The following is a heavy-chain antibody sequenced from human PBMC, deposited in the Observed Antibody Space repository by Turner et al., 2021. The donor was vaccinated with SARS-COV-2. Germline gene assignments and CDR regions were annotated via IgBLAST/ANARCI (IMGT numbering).Heavy chain of an antibody. J-gene: IGHJ5*02. V-gene: IGHV1-69*01. CDR3: ARVPQYCSSSSCPSNWFDP. Sequence: QVQLVLSGGGVKEPGSSEKVSCEACRGPLSSYDISWVRQAPGHGLGWMGGISPIFGTANYAQKFQGRVTITADESTSTAYMELSSLRSEDTAVYYCARVPQYCSSSSCPSNWFDPWGQGTLVTVSS. CDR1: RGPLSSYD. D-gene: IGHD2-2*01. CDR2: ISPIFGTA.